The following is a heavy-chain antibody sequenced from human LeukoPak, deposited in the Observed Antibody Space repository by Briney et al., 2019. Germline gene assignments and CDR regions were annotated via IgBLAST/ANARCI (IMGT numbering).Heavy chain of an antibody. CDR2: ISYDGSNK. J-gene: IGHJ4*02. V-gene: IGHV3-30*18. D-gene: IGHD6-19*01. CDR3: AKDDGTAQWLALGTRLVD. CDR1: GFTFSSYG. Sequence: PGRSLRLSCAASGFTFSSYGMHWVRQAPGKGLEWVAVISYDGSNKYYADSVKGRFTISRDNSKNTLYLQMNSLRAEDTAVYYCAKDDGTAQWLALGTRLVDWGQGTLVTVSS.